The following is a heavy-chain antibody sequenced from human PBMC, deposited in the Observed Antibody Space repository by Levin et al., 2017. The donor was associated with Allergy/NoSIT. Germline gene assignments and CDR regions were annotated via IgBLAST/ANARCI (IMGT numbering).Heavy chain of an antibody. Sequence: LAGGSLRLSCAASGFSVSSHFMTWVRQAPGKGLEGVSVIYSADGTFYSDAVKGRFTISRDSVKNMLYLQMDSLRAEDTAIYYCAREGGDYSDYNALDLWGHGTMVTVSS. D-gene: IGHD4-11*01. CDR3: AREGGDYSDYNALDL. V-gene: IGHV3-53*01. J-gene: IGHJ3*01. CDR1: GFSVSSHF. CDR2: IYSADGT.